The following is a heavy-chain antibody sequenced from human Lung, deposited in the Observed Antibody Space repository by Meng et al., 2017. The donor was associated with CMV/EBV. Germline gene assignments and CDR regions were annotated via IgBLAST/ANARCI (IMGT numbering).Heavy chain of an antibody. CDR2: ISSSSTYI. V-gene: IGHV3-21*01. J-gene: IGHJ5*02. D-gene: IGHD3-3*01. Sequence: GESXKISCAASGFTFGGYCMNWVRQAPGKGLEWISSISSSSTYIYYADSVKGRFTISRDNAENSLYLEMNSLRPEDTAVYYCVRDLPPYYDFWSGYLDLWXQRALVTVSS. CDR1: GFTFGGYC. CDR3: VRDLPPYYDFWSGYLDL.